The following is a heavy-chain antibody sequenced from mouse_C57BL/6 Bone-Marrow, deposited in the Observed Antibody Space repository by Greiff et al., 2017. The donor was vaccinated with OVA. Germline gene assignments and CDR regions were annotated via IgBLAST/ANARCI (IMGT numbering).Heavy chain of an antibody. CDR1: GYTFTNYW. J-gene: IGHJ2*02. Sequence: VQLQQPGAELVRPGTSVKLSCKASGYTFTNYWMHWVKQRPGQGLEWIGVLAPSDSYINYNPQFKGRATLTVDKSSSTAYLHLSSLTSEDSAVYYCAHYGSRLYLHYWGQGTSLTVSS. V-gene: IGHV1-59*01. CDR2: LAPSDSYI. CDR3: AHYGSRLYLHY. D-gene: IGHD1-1*01.